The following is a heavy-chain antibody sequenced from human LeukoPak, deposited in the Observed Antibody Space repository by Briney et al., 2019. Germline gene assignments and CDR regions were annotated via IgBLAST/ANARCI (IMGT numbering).Heavy chain of an antibody. CDR3: ARDSPYSSGWRDAFDI. CDR2: IYPGDSDT. Sequence: GESLKISCKGSGYSFTNYWIGWVRQMPGKGLEWMGIIYPGDSDTRYGPSFQGQVTISADKSISTAYLQWSSLKASDTAMYYCARDSPYSSGWRDAFDIWGQGTMVTVSS. CDR1: GYSFTNYW. J-gene: IGHJ3*02. D-gene: IGHD6-19*01. V-gene: IGHV5-51*01.